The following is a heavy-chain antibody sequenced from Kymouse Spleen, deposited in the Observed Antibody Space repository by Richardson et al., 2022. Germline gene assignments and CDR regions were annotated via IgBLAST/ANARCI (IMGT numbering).Heavy chain of an antibody. V-gene: IGHV3-9*01. CDR1: GFTFDDYA. CDR2: ISWNSGSI. J-gene: IGHJ6*02. D-gene: IGHD6-19*01. CDR3: AKDEAVAGTSYYYYYYGMDV. Sequence: EVQLVESGGGLVQPGRSLRLSCAASGFTFDDYAMHWVRQAPGKGLEWVSGISWNSGSIGYADSVKGRFTISRDNAKNSLYLQMNSLRAEDTALYYCAKDEAVAGTSYYYYYYGMDVWGQGTTVTVSS.